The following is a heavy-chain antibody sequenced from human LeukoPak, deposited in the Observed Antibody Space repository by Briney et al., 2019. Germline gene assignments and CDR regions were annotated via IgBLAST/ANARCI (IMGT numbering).Heavy chain of an antibody. CDR1: GXTFTSYC. CDR3: ARQLTSGDCDY. J-gene: IGHJ4*02. D-gene: IGHD1-1*01. Sequence: GESLKISFKGSGXTFTSYCICWVRQMPGRGVEWMGRIDPADSQTNYSPSFQGHVTISADKSISTAYLQWSTLKASDTAMYYCARQLTSGDCDYWGQGTLVTVSS. V-gene: IGHV5-10-1*01. CDR2: IDPADSQT.